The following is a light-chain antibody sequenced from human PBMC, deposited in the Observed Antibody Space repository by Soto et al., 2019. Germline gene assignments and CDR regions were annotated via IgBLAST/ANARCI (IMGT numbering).Light chain of an antibody. V-gene: IGLV2-14*01. CDR1: SSDVGGYNY. CDR2: DGS. Sequence: QSALTQPASGSGSPGQSITISFTGTSSDVGGYNYVSWYQQHPGKAPKLMIYDGSNRPSGVSNRFSGSKSGNTASLTISGLQAEDEADYYCSSYTSSSTLMVFGGGTKLTVL. CDR3: SSYTSSSTLMV. J-gene: IGLJ2*01.